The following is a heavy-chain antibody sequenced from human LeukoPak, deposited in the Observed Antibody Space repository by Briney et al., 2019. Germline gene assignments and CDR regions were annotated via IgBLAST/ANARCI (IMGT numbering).Heavy chain of an antibody. J-gene: IGHJ4*02. CDR3: ARGAGYCTSTSCHLWSDY. Sequence: GGSLRLSCAASGFTFSSQSMNWVRQAPGKGLEWVASISSSNSHVVGDSVKGRFAVSRDNAKNEMYLQMNSLRAEDTAVYFCARGAGYCTSTSCHLWSDYWGQGTLVTVSS. V-gene: IGHV3-21*01. CDR1: GFTFSSQS. D-gene: IGHD2-2*01. CDR2: ISSSNSHV.